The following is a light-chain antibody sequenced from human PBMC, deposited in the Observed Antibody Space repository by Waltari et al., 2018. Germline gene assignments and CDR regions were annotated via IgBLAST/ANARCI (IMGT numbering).Light chain of an antibody. CDR1: SSDVGAYNY. CDR3: SSYTSSSTA. CDR2: EVS. Sequence: QSALTQPASVSGSPGQSITISCTGTSSDVGAYNYVSWYQQHPGTAPKLMIYEVSNRPSGVSNRFSGSKSGNTASLTISGLQAEDEADYYCSSYTSSSTAFGTGTKVTVL. J-gene: IGLJ1*01. V-gene: IGLV2-14*01.